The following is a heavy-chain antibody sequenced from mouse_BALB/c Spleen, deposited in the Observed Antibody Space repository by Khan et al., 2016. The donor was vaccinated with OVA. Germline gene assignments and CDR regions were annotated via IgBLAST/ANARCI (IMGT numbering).Heavy chain of an antibody. CDR3: ASELGRYYALDY. D-gene: IGHD4-1*01. CDR2: ISYSGST. V-gene: IGHV3-2*02. J-gene: IGHJ4*01. Sequence: EVQLQESGPGLVKPSQSLSLTCTVTGYSITSDYAWNWIRQFPENKLEWMGYISYSGSTTYNPSLKSRISITRDTSKDQFFLQLKSVTSEDTVTYYCASELGRYYALDYWGQGTSVTVSS. CDR1: GYSITSDYA.